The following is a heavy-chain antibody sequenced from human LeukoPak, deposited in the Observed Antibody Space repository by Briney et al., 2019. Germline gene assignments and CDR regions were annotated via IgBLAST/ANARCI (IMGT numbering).Heavy chain of an antibody. D-gene: IGHD3-16*01. CDR3: ARDRYDYVWGRIYYFDY. CDR2: INHSGST. Sequence: SETLSLTCAVYGGSFSGYYWSWIRQPPGKGLEWIGEINHSGSTNYNPSLKSRVTISVDTSKNQFSLKLSSVTAADTAVYYCARDRYDYVWGRIYYFDYWGQGTLVTVSS. CDR1: GGSFSGYY. V-gene: IGHV4-34*01. J-gene: IGHJ4*02.